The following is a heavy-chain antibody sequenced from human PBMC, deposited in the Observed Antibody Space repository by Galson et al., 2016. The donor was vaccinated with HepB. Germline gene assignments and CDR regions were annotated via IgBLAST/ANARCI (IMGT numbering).Heavy chain of an antibody. J-gene: IGHJ4*02. D-gene: IGHD6-13*01. CDR1: GFTFSSHA. Sequence: SLRLSCAASGFTFSSHAMSWVRQAPGKGLEWVSVINTDGSTTTYADSVKGRFTISRDNAKNTPSLQMNSLRAEDTAMYYCTRSLATSQWGQGTLVTVPS. CDR3: TRSLATSQ. V-gene: IGHV3-74*01. CDR2: INTDGSTT.